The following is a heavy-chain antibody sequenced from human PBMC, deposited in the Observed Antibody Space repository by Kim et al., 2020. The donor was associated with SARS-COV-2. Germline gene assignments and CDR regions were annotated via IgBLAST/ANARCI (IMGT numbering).Heavy chain of an antibody. CDR1: GDSISGKY. CDR3: ARLDYGSYDEAFDV. CDR2: IYYTGSA. D-gene: IGHD4-17*01. V-gene: IGHV4-59*08. J-gene: IGHJ3*01. Sequence: SETLSLTCTVSGDSISGKYWSWIRQAPGKRLEWIAYIYYTGSAAYNPSLKRRVTISVDMSKNLFALEIRSLTAADTALYFCARLDYGSYDEAFDVGGQGTLVTAS.